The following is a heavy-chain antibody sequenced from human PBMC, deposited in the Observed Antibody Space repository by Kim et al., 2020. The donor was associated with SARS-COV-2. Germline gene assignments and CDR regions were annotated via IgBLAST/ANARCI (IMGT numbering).Heavy chain of an antibody. CDR3: AKDLLGRGGKIVVVPAAYDY. V-gene: IGHV3-23*01. Sequence: RFTISRDKSKNTLYLQMNSLRAEDTAVYYCAKDLLGRGGKIVVVPAAYDYWGQGTLVTVSS. J-gene: IGHJ4*02. D-gene: IGHD2-2*01.